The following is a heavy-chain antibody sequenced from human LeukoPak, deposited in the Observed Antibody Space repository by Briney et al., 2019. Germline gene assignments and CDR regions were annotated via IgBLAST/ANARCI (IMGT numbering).Heavy chain of an antibody. CDR2: IYHSGST. CDR3: ARDWRYCSSTSCYATSYNWFDP. J-gene: IGHJ5*02. Sequence: SETLSLTCTVSGYSISSGYYWGWIRQPPGKGLEWIGSIYHSGSTYYNPSLKSRVTISVDTSKNQFSLKLSSVTAADTAVYYCARDWRYCSSTSCYATSYNWFDPWGQGTLDTVSS. D-gene: IGHD2-2*01. CDR1: GYSISSGYY. V-gene: IGHV4-38-2*02.